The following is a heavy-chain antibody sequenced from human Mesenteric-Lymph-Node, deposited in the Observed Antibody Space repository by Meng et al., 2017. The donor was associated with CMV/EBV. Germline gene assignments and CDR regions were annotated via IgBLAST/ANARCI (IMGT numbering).Heavy chain of an antibody. CDR3: ARGSSYDILTGYFDY. CDR1: GGSFSGYY. CDR2: INHSGST. D-gene: IGHD3-9*01. Sequence: VSLPQWGGGLVKPSETLSVTCAVYGGSFSGYYWNWIRQSPEKGLEWIGEINHSGSTTYNPSFTSRIIISVDTSTNQISLNMSSVTAADTAVYYCARGSSYDILTGYFDYWGQGALVTVSS. V-gene: IGHV4-34*01. J-gene: IGHJ4*02.